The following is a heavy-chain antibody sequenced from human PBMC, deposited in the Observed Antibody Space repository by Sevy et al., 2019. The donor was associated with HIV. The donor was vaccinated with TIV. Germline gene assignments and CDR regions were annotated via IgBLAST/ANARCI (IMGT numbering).Heavy chain of an antibody. CDR2: INHSEVT. CDR3: ARFDTKIKIFGVPRGIY. J-gene: IGHJ4*02. CDR1: GASFNDFY. V-gene: IGHV4-34*01. D-gene: IGHD3-3*01. Sequence: SETLSLTCTVYGASFNDFYWNWIRQPPGKGLEWIGEINHSEVTKYNPSLKSRVTISVDAANSQFSLKLTSVTAADTAVHYCARFDTKIKIFGVPRGIYWGPGPLVPVSS.